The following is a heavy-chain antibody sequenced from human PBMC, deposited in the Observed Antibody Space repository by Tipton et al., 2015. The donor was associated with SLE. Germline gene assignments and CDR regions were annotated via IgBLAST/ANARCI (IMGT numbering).Heavy chain of an antibody. CDR3: ARGLSSLVGFYYYYYMDV. CDR1: GGSISSYY. CDR2: ISYSGNT. D-gene: IGHD2-8*02. J-gene: IGHJ6*03. Sequence: TLSLTCTVSGGSISSYYWSWIRQPPGKGLEWIACISYSGNTNYSPSLKSRVTISVDTSKNQFSLKLSSVTAADTAVYYCARGLSSLVGFYYYYYMDVWGKGTTVTVSS. V-gene: IGHV4-59*12.